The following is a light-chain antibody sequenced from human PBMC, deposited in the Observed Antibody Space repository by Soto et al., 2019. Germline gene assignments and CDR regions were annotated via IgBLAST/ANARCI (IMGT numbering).Light chain of an antibody. CDR2: AAS. CDR1: QDISND. CDR3: LQDYTYPWT. Sequence: AIKMTQSPSSLSASMGDRVTITCGASQDISNDLGWFQQKPGKAPKVLIYAASSLQSGVPSRFSGSGSGTDFTLTISSLQPEDFATYYCLQDYTYPWTFGQGTKVEIK. J-gene: IGKJ1*01. V-gene: IGKV1-6*01.